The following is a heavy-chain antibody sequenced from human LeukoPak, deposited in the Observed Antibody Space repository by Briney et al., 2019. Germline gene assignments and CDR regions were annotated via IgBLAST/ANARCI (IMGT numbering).Heavy chain of an antibody. J-gene: IGHJ4*02. CDR3: ATYGGNSPLGFNY. Sequence: PSETLSLTRTVSGGSIKSDDYYWSWIRQPPGKGLEWIGYIYHSGNTYYNPSLKSRVTISVDTSKNQFSLKLSSVTAADTAVYYCATYGGNSPLGFNYWGQGTLVTVSS. D-gene: IGHD4-23*01. CDR1: GGSIKSDDYY. V-gene: IGHV4-30-4*01. CDR2: IYHSGNT.